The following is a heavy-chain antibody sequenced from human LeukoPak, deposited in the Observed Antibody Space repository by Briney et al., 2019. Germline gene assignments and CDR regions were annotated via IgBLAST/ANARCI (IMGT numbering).Heavy chain of an antibody. J-gene: IGHJ5*02. CDR3: AKWHIKTLVRWFDP. CDR1: GGSIGSDY. V-gene: IGHV4-4*07. D-gene: IGHD2-21*01. Sequence: SETLSLTCTVSGGSIGSDYWTWIRQPAGKGLEWIGRIHGSGSTSYNPSLRSRVTMSVDTSKNQFSLKLTSVTAADTAVYYCAKWHIKTLVRWFDPWGQGTLVTVSS. CDR2: IHGSGST.